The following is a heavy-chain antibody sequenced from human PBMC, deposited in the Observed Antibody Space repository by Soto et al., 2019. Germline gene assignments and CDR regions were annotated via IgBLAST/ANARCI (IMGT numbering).Heavy chain of an antibody. CDR1: GFTFSSYS. Sequence: EVQLVESGGGLVQPGGSLRLSCAASGFTFSSYSMNWVRQAPGKGLEWVSYISSSSSTIYYADSVKGRFTISRDNAKNSLYLQMNSLRYEDTAVYYCARERRTCFDYWGQGTLVTVSS. V-gene: IGHV3-48*02. J-gene: IGHJ4*02. D-gene: IGHD1-7*01. CDR3: ARERRTCFDY. CDR2: ISSSSSTI.